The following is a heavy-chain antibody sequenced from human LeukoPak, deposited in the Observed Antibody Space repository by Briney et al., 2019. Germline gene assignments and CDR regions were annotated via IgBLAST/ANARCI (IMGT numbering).Heavy chain of an antibody. CDR2: ISAYNGDT. D-gene: IGHD2-2*01. J-gene: IGHJ4*02. CDR1: GYSFTSYG. CDR3: ASDTHGSQYAN. V-gene: IGHV1-18*01. Sequence: ASVKVSCKASGYSFTSYGISWVRQAPGQGLEWMGWISAYNGDTNYAQKVQGRVTMTTERSTSTAYMELRSLRSDDTAVYYCASDTHGSQYANWGQGTLVTVSS.